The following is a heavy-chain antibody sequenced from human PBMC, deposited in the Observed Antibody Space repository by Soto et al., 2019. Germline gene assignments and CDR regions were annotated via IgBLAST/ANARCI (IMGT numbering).Heavy chain of an antibody. CDR1: GGSISSSSYY. CDR2: IYYSGST. CDR3: ARVKYDYIWGSYRYAFDI. D-gene: IGHD3-16*02. V-gene: IGHV4-39*01. Sequence: PSETLSLTCTVSGGSISSSSYYWGWIRQPPGKGLEWIGSIYYSGSTYYNPSLKSRVTISVDTSKNQFSLKLSSVTAADTAVYYCARVKYDYIWGSYRYAFDIWGQGTMVT. J-gene: IGHJ3*02.